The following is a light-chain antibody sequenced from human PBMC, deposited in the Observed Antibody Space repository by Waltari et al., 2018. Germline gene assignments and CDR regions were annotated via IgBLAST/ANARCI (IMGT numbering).Light chain of an antibody. CDR1: SSDVGGYNY. CDR2: DVS. CDR3: CSYTSSSTLDVV. J-gene: IGLJ2*01. Sequence: QSALTQPASVSGSPGQSITISCTGTSSDVGGYNYVSRYQQHPGKAPKLMIYDVSNRPSGVSNRFSGSKSGNTASLTISGLQAEDEADYYCCSYTSSSTLDVVFGGGTKLTVL. V-gene: IGLV2-14*03.